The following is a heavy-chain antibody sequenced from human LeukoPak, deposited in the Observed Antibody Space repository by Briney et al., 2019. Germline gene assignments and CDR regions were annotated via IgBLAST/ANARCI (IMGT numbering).Heavy chain of an antibody. J-gene: IGHJ6*03. CDR2: IKQDGSEK. CDR3: ARDPGIAVAGTGTYYYMDV. V-gene: IGHV3-7*01. D-gene: IGHD6-19*01. Sequence: GGSLRLSCAASGFTFSSYWMSWVRQAPGKGLEWVANIKQDGSEKYYVDSVKGRFTISRDNAKNSLYLQMNSLRAEDTAVYYCARDPGIAVAGTGTYYYMDVWGKGTTVTVSS. CDR1: GFTFSSYW.